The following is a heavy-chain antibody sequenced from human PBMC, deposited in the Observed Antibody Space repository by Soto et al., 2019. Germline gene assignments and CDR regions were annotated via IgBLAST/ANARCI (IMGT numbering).Heavy chain of an antibody. J-gene: IGHJ6*02. CDR2: IYYSGST. Sequence: SXTLSLTCTVSGGSISSYYWSWIRQPPGKGLEWIGYIYYSGSTNYNPSLKSRVTISVDTSKNQFSLKLSSVTEDTGVYYCTTEGILRDPGLYGMDVWGQGTTVTVSS. CDR3: TTEGILRDPGLYGMDV. D-gene: IGHD1-26*01. V-gene: IGHV4-59*01. CDR1: GGSISSYY.